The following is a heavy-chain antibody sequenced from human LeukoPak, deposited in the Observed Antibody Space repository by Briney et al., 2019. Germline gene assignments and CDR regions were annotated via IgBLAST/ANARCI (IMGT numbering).Heavy chain of an antibody. J-gene: IGHJ6*04. V-gene: IGHV1-69*06. CDR3: ARTCALSGGSCYSVYYYYGMDV. CDR2: IIPIFGTA. D-gene: IGHD2-15*01. CDR1: GGTFSSYA. Sequence: SVKVSRKASGGTFSSYATSWVRQAPGQGLEWMGGIIPIFGTANYAQKFQGRVTITADKSTSTAYMELSSLRSEDTAVYYCARTCALSGGSCYSVYYYYGMDVWGKGTTVTVSS.